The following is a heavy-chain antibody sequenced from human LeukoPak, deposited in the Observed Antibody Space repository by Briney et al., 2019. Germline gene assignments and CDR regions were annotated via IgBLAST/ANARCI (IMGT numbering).Heavy chain of an antibody. CDR3: AFRYMVRGVVVFDY. CDR2: IYSNGST. CDR1: GFIVRINY. D-gene: IGHD3-10*01. Sequence: GGSLRLSCAASGFIVRINYMYWVRQAPGKGLEWVSLIYSNGSTSYADSVKGRFTISRDNSKNTLFFQMNSLRAEDTAVYYCAFRYMVRGVVVFDYWGQGTLVTVSS. J-gene: IGHJ4*02. V-gene: IGHV3-66*01.